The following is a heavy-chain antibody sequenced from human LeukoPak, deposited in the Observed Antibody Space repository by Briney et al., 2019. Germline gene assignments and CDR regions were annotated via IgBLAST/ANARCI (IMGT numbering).Heavy chain of an antibody. Sequence: ASVKVSCKTSGYTFTTYGISWVRQAPGQGLVWLGWISAYNGNTNYSQKLQGRVTMTTDTSTSTAYMELRSLRSDDTAVYYCARDLYYDILTGYYNYYYYGMDVWGQGTTVTASS. V-gene: IGHV1-18*01. J-gene: IGHJ6*02. CDR2: ISAYNGNT. CDR3: ARDLYYDILTGYYNYYYYGMDV. D-gene: IGHD3-9*01. CDR1: GYTFTTYG.